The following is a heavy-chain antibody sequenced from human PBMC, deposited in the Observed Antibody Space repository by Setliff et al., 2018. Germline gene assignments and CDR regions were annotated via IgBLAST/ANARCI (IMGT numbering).Heavy chain of an antibody. D-gene: IGHD3-22*01. CDR2: IYPGDSDT. CDR3: ASTLYYYDSSGYGAFDI. CDR1: GYSFTSYW. Sequence: GESLKISCKGSGYSFTSYWIGWVRQMPGKGLEWMGIIYPGDSDTSYSPSFKGQVTISADKSISTAYLQWSSLKASDTAMYYCASTLYYYDSSGYGAFDIWGQGTMVTVSS. V-gene: IGHV5-51*01. J-gene: IGHJ3*02.